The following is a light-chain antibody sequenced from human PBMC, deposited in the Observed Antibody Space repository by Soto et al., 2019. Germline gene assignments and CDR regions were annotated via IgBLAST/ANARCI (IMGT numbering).Light chain of an antibody. Sequence: QSVLTQPASVSGSPGQSITISCTGSSSDVGGYNYVSWYQQHPGKAPKLMICDVTNRPSGVSNRFSGSKSGNTASLTISGLQTEGAGGYYCSSFASSIPLVFGGGTKVTVL. CDR3: SSFASSIPLV. J-gene: IGLJ2*01. CDR1: SSDVGGYNY. CDR2: DVT. V-gene: IGLV2-14*03.